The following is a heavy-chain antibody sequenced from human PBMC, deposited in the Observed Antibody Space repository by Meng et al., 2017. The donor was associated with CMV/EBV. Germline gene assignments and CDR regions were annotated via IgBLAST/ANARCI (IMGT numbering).Heavy chain of an antibody. D-gene: IGHD6-19*01. CDR2: ISAYNGNT. V-gene: IGHV1-18*01. CDR1: GYTFTSYG. Sequence: ASVKVSCKASGYTFTSYGISWVRQAPGQGLEWMGWISAYNGNTNYAQKLQGRVTMTTDPSTSTAYMELRSLRSDDTAVYYCARLFEQWASYYYGMDVWGQGTTVTVSS. J-gene: IGHJ6*02. CDR3: ARLFEQWASYYYGMDV.